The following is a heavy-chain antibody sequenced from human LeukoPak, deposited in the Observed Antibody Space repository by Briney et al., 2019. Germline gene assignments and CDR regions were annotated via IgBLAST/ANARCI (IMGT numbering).Heavy chain of an antibody. D-gene: IGHD3-16*02. CDR1: GYSISSGYY. J-gene: IGHJ4*02. Sequence: SETLSLTCAVSGYSISSGYYWGWIRQPPGKRLKWIGCIYHSGSTYYNPSLKSRVTISVDTSKNQFSLKLSSVTAADTAVYYCASRIMITFGGVIAFDYWGQGTLVTVSS. V-gene: IGHV4-38-2*01. CDR3: ASRIMITFGGVIAFDY. CDR2: IYHSGST.